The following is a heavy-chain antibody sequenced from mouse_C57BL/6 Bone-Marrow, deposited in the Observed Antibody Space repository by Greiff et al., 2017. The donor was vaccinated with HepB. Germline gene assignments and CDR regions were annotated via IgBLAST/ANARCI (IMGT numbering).Heavy chain of an antibody. CDR3: TGRGSRTSYWYFDV. CDR1: GFTFSNYW. CDR2: IRLKSDNYAT. V-gene: IGHV6-3*01. J-gene: IGHJ1*03. D-gene: IGHD1-1*01. Sequence: EVKLVESGGGLVQPGGSMKLSCVASGFTFSNYWMNWVRQSPEKGLEWVAQIRLKSDNYATHYAESVKGRFTISRDDSKSSVYLQMNNLRAEDTGIYYCTGRGSRTSYWYFDVWGTGTTVTVSS.